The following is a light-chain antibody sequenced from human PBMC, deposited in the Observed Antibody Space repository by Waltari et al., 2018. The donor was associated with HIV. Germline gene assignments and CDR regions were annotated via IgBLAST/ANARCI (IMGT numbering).Light chain of an antibody. J-gene: IGLJ3*02. Sequence: QSVLTQPPSVSGAPGQRVTISCTGSSSNIRAGCDVHWYQQLPGTAPKLLIYGNSNRPSGVPDRFSGSKSGTSASLAITGLQAEDEADYYCQSYDSSLSGWVFGGGTKLTVL. CDR3: QSYDSSLSGWV. V-gene: IGLV1-40*01. CDR1: SSNIRAGCD. CDR2: GNS.